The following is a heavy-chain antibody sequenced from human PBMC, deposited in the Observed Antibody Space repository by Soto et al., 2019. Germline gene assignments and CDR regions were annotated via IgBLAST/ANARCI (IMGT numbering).Heavy chain of an antibody. J-gene: IGHJ4*02. D-gene: IGHD4-17*01. CDR1: GFTFSSYA. CDR2: ISGSGGST. CDR3: AKSVALTTVTSCFDY. Sequence: EVQLLESGGGLVQPGGSLRLSCAASGFTFSSYAMSWVRQAPGKGLEWVSAISGSGGSTYYADSVKGRFTISRDNSKNTLYPQMNSLRAEDTAVYYCAKSVALTTVTSCFDYGGQGPLVTVSS. V-gene: IGHV3-23*01.